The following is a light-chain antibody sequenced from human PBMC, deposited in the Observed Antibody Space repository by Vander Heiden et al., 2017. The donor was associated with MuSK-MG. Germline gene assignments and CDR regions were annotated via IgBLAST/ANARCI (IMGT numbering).Light chain of an antibody. CDR1: SSNIGAGYD. CDR2: GNS. CDR3: QSYDSSLSGSGV. Sequence: QSVLTQPPSVSGAPGQRVTISCTGSSSNIGAGYDVHWYQHLPGTAPKLLIYGNSNRPSGVPDRFSCSKSGTSASLAITVLQAEEEADDYCQSYDSSLSGSGVFGTGTKFTVL. J-gene: IGLJ1*01. V-gene: IGLV1-40*01.